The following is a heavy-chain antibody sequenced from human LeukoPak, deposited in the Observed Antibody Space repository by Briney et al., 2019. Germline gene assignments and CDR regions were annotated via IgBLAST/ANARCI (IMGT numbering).Heavy chain of an antibody. V-gene: IGHV4-59*12. Sequence: PSETLSLTCTVSGGSISSYYWSWIRQPPGKGLEWIGYIYYSGSTNYNPSLKSRVTISVDTSKNQFSLKLSSVTAADTAVYYCARERHDILTGYYPKPGYFDYWGQGTLVTVSS. CDR2: IYYSGST. D-gene: IGHD3-9*01. J-gene: IGHJ4*02. CDR1: GGSISSYY. CDR3: ARERHDILTGYYPKPGYFDY.